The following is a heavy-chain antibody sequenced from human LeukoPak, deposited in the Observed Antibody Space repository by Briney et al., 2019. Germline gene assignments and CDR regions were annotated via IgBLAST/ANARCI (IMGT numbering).Heavy chain of an antibody. V-gene: IGHV3-48*03. CDR3: ARDRDIVATSPMDV. CDR2: ISSSGSTI. CDR1: GFTFSSYE. J-gene: IGHJ6*03. D-gene: IGHD5-12*01. Sequence: SGGSLRLSCAASGFTFSSYEMNWVRQAPGKGLEWVSYISSSGSTIYYADSVKGRFTISRDNAKNSLYLQMNSLRAEDTAVYYCARDRDIVATSPMDVWGKGTTVTISS.